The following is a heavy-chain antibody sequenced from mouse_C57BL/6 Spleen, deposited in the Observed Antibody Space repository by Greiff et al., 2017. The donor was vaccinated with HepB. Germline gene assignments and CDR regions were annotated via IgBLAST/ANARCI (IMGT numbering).Heavy chain of an antibody. CDR1: GYTFTSYW. Sequence: QVQLQQPGAELVKPGASVKMSCKASGYTFTSYWITWVKQRPGQGLEWIGDIYPGSGSTNYNEKFKSKATLTVDTSSSTAYMQLSSLTSEDSAVYYCARERRDDYYAMDYWGQGTSVTVSS. J-gene: IGHJ4*01. D-gene: IGHD3-3*01. CDR2: IYPGSGST. V-gene: IGHV1-55*01. CDR3: ARERRDDYYAMDY.